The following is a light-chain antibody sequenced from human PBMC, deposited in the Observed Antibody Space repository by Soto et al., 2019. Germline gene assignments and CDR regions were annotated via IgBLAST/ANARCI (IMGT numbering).Light chain of an antibody. CDR3: SSFKTSSTYV. J-gene: IGLJ1*01. Sequence: SELPQPPYVSRAPGQSVALSCSGTSSDVGSYNRVSWYQQPPGTAPKLMIYDVSNRPSGVPDRFSGSKSGNTASLTISGLQAEDEDDYYCSSFKTSSTYVFGTGTKVTVL. V-gene: IGLV2-18*02. CDR2: DVS. CDR1: SSDVGSYNR.